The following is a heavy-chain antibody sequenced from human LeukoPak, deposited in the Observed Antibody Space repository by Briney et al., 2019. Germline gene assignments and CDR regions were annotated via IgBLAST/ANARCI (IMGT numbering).Heavy chain of an antibody. CDR1: GFTFSSYE. D-gene: IGHD3-10*01. V-gene: IGHV3-48*03. Sequence: GGSLRLSCAASGFTFSSYEMNWVRQAPGKGLEWVSYISSSGSTIYYADSVKGRFTISRDNAKNSLYLQMNSLRAEDTAVYYCAREGGSGYYYYYYMDVWGKGTTVTISS. CDR3: AREGGSGYYYYYYMDV. J-gene: IGHJ6*03. CDR2: ISSSGSTI.